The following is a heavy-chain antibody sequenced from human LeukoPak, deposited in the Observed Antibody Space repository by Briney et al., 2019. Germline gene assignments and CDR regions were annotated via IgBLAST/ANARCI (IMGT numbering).Heavy chain of an antibody. CDR1: GYTXTNYG. J-gene: IGHJ4*02. V-gene: IGHV1-18*01. D-gene: IGHD3-3*01. CDR2: TSAYSGNT. Sequence: ASVKVSCKASGYTXTNYGISGVRQAPGQGLDWMGWTSAYSGNTNYAQNLQGRVTMTTDTSTSTAYMELRSLRSDDTAVYYCARAPDDYDFWSGPFDYWGRGTLVTVSS. CDR3: ARAPDDYDFWSGPFDY.